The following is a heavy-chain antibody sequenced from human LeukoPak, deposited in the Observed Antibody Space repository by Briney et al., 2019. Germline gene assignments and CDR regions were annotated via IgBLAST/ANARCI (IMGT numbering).Heavy chain of an antibody. D-gene: IGHD3-22*01. Sequence: GGSLRLSCAASGFTFSSYDMHWVRQATGKGLEWVSAIGTAGDTYYPGSVKGRFTISRENAKNSLYLQMNSLRAGDTAVYYCAREFNWDYYDTWGQGTLVTVSS. J-gene: IGHJ5*02. CDR3: AREFNWDYYDT. CDR2: IGTAGDT. CDR1: GFTFSSYD. V-gene: IGHV3-13*01.